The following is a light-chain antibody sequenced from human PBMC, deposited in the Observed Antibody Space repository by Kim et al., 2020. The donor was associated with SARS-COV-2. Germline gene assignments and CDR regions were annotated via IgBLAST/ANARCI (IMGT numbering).Light chain of an antibody. Sequence: EIVLTQSPGTLSLSPGERATLFCRASQSVPHNYLAWYQQKPGQAPTLLLYGASSRATGVPDRFSGSGSGTDFTLTISRLEPEDFAVYSCQQYGSSPLTFGQGTKVDIK. J-gene: IGKJ1*01. CDR2: GAS. CDR3: QQYGSSPLT. CDR1: QSVPHNY. V-gene: IGKV3-20*01.